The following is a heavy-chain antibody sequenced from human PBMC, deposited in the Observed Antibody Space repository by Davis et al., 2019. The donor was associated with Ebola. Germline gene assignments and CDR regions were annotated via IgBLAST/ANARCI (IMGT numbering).Heavy chain of an antibody. V-gene: IGHV3-15*07. CDR3: TTSLRYFDWLLYYYYYYGMDV. J-gene: IGHJ6*02. Sequence: GGSLRLSCAASGFTFSNAWMNWVRQAPGKGLEWVGRIKSKTDGGTTDYAAPVKGRFTISRDDPKNTLYLQMNSLKTEDTAVYYCTTSLRYFDWLLYYYYYYGMDVWGQGTTVTVSS. CDR1: GFTFSNAW. CDR2: IKSKTDGGTT. D-gene: IGHD3-9*01.